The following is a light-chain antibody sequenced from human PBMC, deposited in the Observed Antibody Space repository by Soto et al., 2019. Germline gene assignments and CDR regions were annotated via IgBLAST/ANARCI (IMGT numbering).Light chain of an antibody. J-gene: IGLJ3*02. Sequence: QSALTQPPSVSGSPGQSVTISCTGTSSDVGSYNRVSWYQQPPGTAPKLMIYEVSNRPSGVPDRFSGSKSGNTASLTISGLQAEDEADYYCSFYLTSNSWVFGGGTKLTVL. V-gene: IGLV2-18*01. CDR2: EVS. CDR1: SSDVGSYNR. CDR3: SFYLTSNSWV.